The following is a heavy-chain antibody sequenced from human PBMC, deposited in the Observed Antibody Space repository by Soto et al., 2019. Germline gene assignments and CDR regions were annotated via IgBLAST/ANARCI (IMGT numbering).Heavy chain of an antibody. Sequence: GSLRLSCAASGFTLSYSYMSWIRQAPGKGLEWISYITFSGTTVYYAYSLKGRFTISRDNAKNSLYLQMNRLRAEDTAVYYCARVSWREKYGMDVWGQGTTVTVSS. CDR3: ARVSWREKYGMDV. V-gene: IGHV3-11*01. CDR2: ITFSGTTV. J-gene: IGHJ6*02. CDR1: GFTLSYSY.